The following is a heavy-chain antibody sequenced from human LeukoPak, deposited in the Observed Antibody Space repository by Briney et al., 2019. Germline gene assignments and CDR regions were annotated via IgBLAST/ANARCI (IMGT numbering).Heavy chain of an antibody. J-gene: IGHJ4*02. CDR2: ISSSSYI. CDR1: GFTFSSYS. CDR3: ARDGRRGYYDSSGYPGY. V-gene: IGHV3-21*01. Sequence: PGGSLRLSCAASGFTFSSYSMNWVRQAPGKGLEWVSSISSSSYIYYADSVKGRFTISRDNAKNSLYLQMNSLRAEDTAVYYCARDGRRGYYDSSGYPGYWGQGTLVTVSS. D-gene: IGHD3-22*01.